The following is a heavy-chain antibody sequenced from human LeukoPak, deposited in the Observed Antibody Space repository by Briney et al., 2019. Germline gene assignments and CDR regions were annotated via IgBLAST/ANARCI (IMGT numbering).Heavy chain of an antibody. J-gene: IGHJ5*02. D-gene: IGHD3-10*01. CDR3: AIYGSGSYYNVGWFDL. CDR1: GGTFSSYA. Sequence: SVKVSCKASGGTFSSYAISWVRQAPGQGLEWMGGIIPIFGTANYAQKFQGRVTITTDESTSTAYMELSSLRSEDTAVYYCAIYGSGSYYNVGWFDLWGQGTLVTVSS. CDR2: IIPIFGTA. V-gene: IGHV1-69*05.